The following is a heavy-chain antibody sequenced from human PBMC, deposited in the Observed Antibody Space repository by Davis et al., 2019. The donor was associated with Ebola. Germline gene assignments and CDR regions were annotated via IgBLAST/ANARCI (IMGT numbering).Heavy chain of an antibody. CDR2: ISYDGSNK. J-gene: IGHJ4*02. V-gene: IGHV3-30-3*01. CDR1: GFTFSSYA. CDR3: ARENQGSWYRY. D-gene: IGHD6-13*01. Sequence: PGGSLRLSCAASGFTFSSYAMHWVRQAPGKGLEWVAVISYDGSNKYYADSVKGRFTISRDNSKNTLYLQMNSLRAEDTAVYYCARENQGSWYRYWGQGTLVTVSS.